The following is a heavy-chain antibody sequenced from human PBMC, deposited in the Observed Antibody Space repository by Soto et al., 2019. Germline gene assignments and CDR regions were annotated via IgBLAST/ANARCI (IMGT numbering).Heavy chain of an antibody. J-gene: IGHJ6*03. D-gene: IGHD4-17*01. CDR1: GFTFSSYS. CDR2: ISSSSSYI. Sequence: GGSLRLSCAASGFTFSSYSMNWVRQAPGKGLEWVSSISSSSSYIYYADSVKGRFTISRDNAKNSLYLQMNSLRAEDTAVYYCAREGGLMTTVTTGEMKDSYYYYYYYMDVWGKGTTVTVSS. V-gene: IGHV3-21*01. CDR3: AREGGLMTTVTTGEMKDSYYYYYYYMDV.